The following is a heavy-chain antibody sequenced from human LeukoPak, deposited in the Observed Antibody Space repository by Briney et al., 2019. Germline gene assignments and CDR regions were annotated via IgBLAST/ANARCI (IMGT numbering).Heavy chain of an antibody. CDR3: ARDRGSGWYNSVDY. CDR2: IYTSGST. CDR1: GGSISSYY. Sequence: SETLSLTCTVSGGSISSYYWSWIRQPAGKGLEWIGRIYTSGSTNYNPSLKSRVTMSVDTSKNQFSLKLSSVTAADTAVYYCARDRGSGWYNSVDYWGQGTLVTVSS. D-gene: IGHD6-19*01. J-gene: IGHJ4*02. V-gene: IGHV4-4*07.